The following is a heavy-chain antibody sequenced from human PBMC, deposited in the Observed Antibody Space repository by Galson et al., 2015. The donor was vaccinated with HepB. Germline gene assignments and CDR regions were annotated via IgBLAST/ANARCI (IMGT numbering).Heavy chain of an antibody. Sequence: SCKASGYTLTRYAIHWVRQAPGQRLEWMGWINTASGRTEYSQKFQGTVTITKDTSANTAYMEVSSLGSEDTAVYYCSRDSGRGFYGMDVWGQGTTVIVSS. V-gene: IGHV1-3*04. J-gene: IGHJ6*02. D-gene: IGHD3-10*01. CDR2: INTASGRT. CDR1: GYTLTRYA. CDR3: SRDSGRGFYGMDV.